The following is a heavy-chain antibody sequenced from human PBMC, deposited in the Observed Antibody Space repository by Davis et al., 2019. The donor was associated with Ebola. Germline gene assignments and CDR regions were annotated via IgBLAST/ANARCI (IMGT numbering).Heavy chain of an antibody. V-gene: IGHV3-33*01. Sequence: GESLKISCAASGFTFSSFRMHWVRQAPGKGLVWLALIWYDGSNEYYADSVKGRFTISRDNSKSTLFLQMNSLRAEDTAVYYCAAINYDIFTGYYQDYWGQGTQVTVSS. CDR1: GFTFSSFR. D-gene: IGHD3-9*01. J-gene: IGHJ4*02. CDR2: IWYDGSNE. CDR3: AAINYDIFTGYYQDY.